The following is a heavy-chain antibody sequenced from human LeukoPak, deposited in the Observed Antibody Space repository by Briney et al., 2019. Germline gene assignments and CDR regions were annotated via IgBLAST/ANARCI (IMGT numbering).Heavy chain of an antibody. CDR3: ARQGYGDYNSYFDY. Sequence: SETLSLTCAVYGGSFSGYYWSWIRQPPGKGLVWIGEINHSGSTNYNPSLKSRVTISVDTSENQFSLKLSSVTAADTAVYYCARQGYGDYNSYFDYWGQGTLVTVSS. D-gene: IGHD4-17*01. J-gene: IGHJ4*02. CDR1: GGSFSGYY. CDR2: INHSGST. V-gene: IGHV4-34*01.